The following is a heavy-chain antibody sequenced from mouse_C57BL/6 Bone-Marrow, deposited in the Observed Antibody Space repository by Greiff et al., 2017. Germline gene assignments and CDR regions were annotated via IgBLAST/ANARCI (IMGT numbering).Heavy chain of an antibody. CDR1: GYTFTSYW. CDR2: IYPGSGST. D-gene: IGHD2-4*01. J-gene: IGHJ4*01. V-gene: IGHV1-55*01. Sequence: VQLQQPGAELVKPGASVKMSCKASGYTFTSYWITWVKQRPGQGLEWIGDIYPGSGSTNYNEKFKSKATLTVDTSSSTAYMQLSSLTSEDSAVYYCARFDYGERGAMDYWGQGTSVTVSS. CDR3: ARFDYGERGAMDY.